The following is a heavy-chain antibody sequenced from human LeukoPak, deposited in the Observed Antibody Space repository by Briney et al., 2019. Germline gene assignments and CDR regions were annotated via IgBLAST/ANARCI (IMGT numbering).Heavy chain of an antibody. J-gene: IGHJ5*02. D-gene: IGHD3-10*01. CDR3: AHRGYYGSGSYYNNNWFDP. CDR2: IYWDDDE. V-gene: IGHV2-5*02. Sequence: SGPTLVKPTQTLTXTCTFSGFSLSTSGVGVGWIRQPPGKALEWLAFIYWDDDERYSPSLKSRLTITKDTSKNQVVLTMTNMDPVDTATYYCAHRGYYGSGSYYNNNWFDPWGQGTLVTVSS. CDR1: GFSLSTSGVG.